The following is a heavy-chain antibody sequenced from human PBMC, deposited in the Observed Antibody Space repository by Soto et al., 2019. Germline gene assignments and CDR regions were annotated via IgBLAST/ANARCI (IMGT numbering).Heavy chain of an antibody. D-gene: IGHD5-18*01. Sequence: QVQLQESGPGLVKPSETLSLTCTVSGGSISSYYWSWIRQPPGKGLEWIGYIYYSGSTNYNPSLKSRVTISVDTSKTQFSLKLSSGTAAATAVYSCARRYGSCFDYWGQGTLVTVSS. CDR3: ARRYGSCFDY. V-gene: IGHV4-59*08. CDR2: IYYSGST. J-gene: IGHJ4*02. CDR1: GGSISSYY.